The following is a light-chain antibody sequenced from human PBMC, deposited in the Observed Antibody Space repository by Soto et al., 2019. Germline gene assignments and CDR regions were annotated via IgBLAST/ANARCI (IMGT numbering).Light chain of an antibody. CDR2: GAS. CDR1: QSVSSDY. CDR3: QQYGSSPGT. J-gene: IGKJ1*01. V-gene: IGKV3-20*01. Sequence: EIVLTQSPCTLSLSPGERATLSCRASQSVSSDYSAWFQQKPGQAPRLLIFGASNRDTGIPDRFSGSGSGTDFTLTISRLEPEDLAMYYCQQYGSSPGTCGQGTKVEVK.